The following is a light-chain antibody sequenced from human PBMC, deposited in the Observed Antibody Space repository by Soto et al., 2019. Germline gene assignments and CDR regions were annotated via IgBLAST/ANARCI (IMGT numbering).Light chain of an antibody. J-gene: IGKJ5*01. V-gene: IGKV3-11*01. Sequence: EIVVTQSPATLSLSPGERATLSCRASQSVSSYLTWYQQKPGQAPRLLIYDASTRATGIPARFSGSGSGTDFTLTISSLEPEDFVVYYCQQRYNWPPITFGQGTRLEIK. CDR2: DAS. CDR3: QQRYNWPPIT. CDR1: QSVSSY.